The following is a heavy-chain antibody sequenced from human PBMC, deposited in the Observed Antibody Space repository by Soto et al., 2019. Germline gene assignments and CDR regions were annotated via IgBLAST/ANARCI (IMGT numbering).Heavy chain of an antibody. D-gene: IGHD6-13*01. CDR3: ARHVHSSSWGIDV. J-gene: IGHJ6*02. Sequence: SETLSLTCAVSGGSISSGGYSWSWIRQPPGKGLEWIGYIYHSGRTNYNPSLKSRVTISIDTSKNQFSLKLTSVIAADTAMYYCARHVHSSSWGIDVWGQGTTVTVSS. CDR1: GGSISSGGYS. CDR2: IYHSGRT. V-gene: IGHV4-30-2*01.